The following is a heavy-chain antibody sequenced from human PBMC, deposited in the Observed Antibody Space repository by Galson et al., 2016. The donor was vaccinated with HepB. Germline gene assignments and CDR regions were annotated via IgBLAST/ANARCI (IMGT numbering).Heavy chain of an antibody. CDR3: ARHRTYGDSPAAFEI. CDR1: GDSVTSGAYY. J-gene: IGHJ3*02. D-gene: IGHD2-21*02. Sequence: SETLSLTCSVSGDSVTSGAYYWDWIRQPPGKGLEWIGTIYYSGNTYYNPSLKSRVTISVYTSKNQFSLKLSSVTAADTAVYYCARHRTYGDSPAAFEIWGQGTMVTVSS. CDR2: IYYSGNT. V-gene: IGHV4-39*01.